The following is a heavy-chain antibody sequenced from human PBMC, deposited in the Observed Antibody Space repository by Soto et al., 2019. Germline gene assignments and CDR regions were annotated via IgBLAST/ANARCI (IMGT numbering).Heavy chain of an antibody. Sequence: SETLSLTCTVSGGSISSGDYYWSWIRQPPGKGLEWIGYIYYSGSTYYNPSLKSRVTISVDTSKNQFSLKLSSVTAADTAVYYCARGREEYYDILTGYLIDYWGQGTLVTVSS. CDR1: GGSISSGDYY. CDR2: IYYSGST. V-gene: IGHV4-30-4*01. D-gene: IGHD3-9*01. CDR3: ARGREEYYDILTGYLIDY. J-gene: IGHJ4*02.